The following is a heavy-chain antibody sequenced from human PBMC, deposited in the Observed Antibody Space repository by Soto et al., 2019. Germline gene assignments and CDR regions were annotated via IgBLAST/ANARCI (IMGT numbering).Heavy chain of an antibody. Sequence: ASVKVSCKASGYTFTSCAMHWVRQAPGQRLEWMGWINAGNGNTKYSQKFQGRVTITRDTSASTAYMELSSLRSEDTAVYYCARDPGSSRNRFDYWGQGTLVTVSS. J-gene: IGHJ4*02. V-gene: IGHV1-3*01. D-gene: IGHD6-13*01. CDR3: ARDPGSSRNRFDY. CDR1: GYTFTSCA. CDR2: INAGNGNT.